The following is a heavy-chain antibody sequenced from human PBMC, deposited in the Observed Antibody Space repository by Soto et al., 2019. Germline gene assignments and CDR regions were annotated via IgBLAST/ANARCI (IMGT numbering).Heavy chain of an antibody. J-gene: IGHJ4*02. CDR2: INSDGSRT. CDR3: CVAVAGPTAIGY. CDR1: GFTFSNYW. D-gene: IGHD6-19*01. V-gene: IGHV3-74*01. Sequence: EVQLVESGGGLVQPGGSLRLSCAASGFTFSNYWMHWVRQAPGKGLVWVSRINSDGSRTSYADSVNGRFTISRDNAKNTLVLQNNRLRAEDPAVYYVCVAVAGPTAIGYWGQGTLVTVSS.